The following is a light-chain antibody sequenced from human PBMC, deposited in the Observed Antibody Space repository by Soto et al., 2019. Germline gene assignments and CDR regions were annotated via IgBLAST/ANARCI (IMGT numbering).Light chain of an antibody. V-gene: IGLV2-8*01. CDR2: EVT. Sequence: QPALTQPPSASGSPGQSVTISCTGTSSDVGGYNYVSWYQQYPGRAPKLMIYEVTKRPSGVPDRFSGPKSGNTASLTVSGLQAEDEADYYCSSYAASNNFYFVFGGGTKVTVL. J-gene: IGLJ3*02. CDR3: SSYAASNNFYFV. CDR1: SSDVGGYNY.